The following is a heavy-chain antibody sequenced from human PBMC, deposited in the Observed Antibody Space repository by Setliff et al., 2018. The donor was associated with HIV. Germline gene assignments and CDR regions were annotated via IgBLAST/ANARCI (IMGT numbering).Heavy chain of an antibody. CDR2: INVNSGGT. CDR1: GYLFTGYY. CDR3: AREGGPIYYFDY. D-gene: IGHD3-16*01. V-gene: IGHV1-2*02. J-gene: IGHJ4*02. Sequence: ASVKVSCKASGYLFTGYYMHWVRQAPGQGLEWMGWINVNSGGTKYAQKFQGRVTMTRDTSISTAYMEVSSLRSDDTAVYYRAREGGPIYYFDYWSQGTLVTVSS.